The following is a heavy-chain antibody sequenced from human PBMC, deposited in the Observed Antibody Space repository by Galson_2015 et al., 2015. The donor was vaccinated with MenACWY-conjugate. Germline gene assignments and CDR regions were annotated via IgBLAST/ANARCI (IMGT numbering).Heavy chain of an antibody. D-gene: IGHD3-9*01. J-gene: IGHJ4*02. CDR3: AGMGLSGLH. Sequence: SLRLSCAASAFTFSSFEMNWVRQAPGKGLEWVSYISSSGTTIYYSDSGKGRFTISRDNSKNSLYLQMNSLRAEDTAVYYCAGMGLSGLHWGQGTLVPASS. V-gene: IGHV3-48*03. CDR2: ISSSGTTI. CDR1: AFTFSSFE.